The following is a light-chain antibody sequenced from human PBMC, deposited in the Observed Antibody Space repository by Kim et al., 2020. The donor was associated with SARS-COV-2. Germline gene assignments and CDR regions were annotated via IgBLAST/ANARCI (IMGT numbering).Light chain of an antibody. V-gene: IGKV1-5*03. Sequence: DIQMTQSPSTLSASVGDRVTITCRASQTITSSLAWFQQKPGKAPKLLIYKVSTLQGGVPTRFSGSGSGTEFTFTISSLQPDDFATYYCQQYTIFSTFGQGTKLEIK. CDR2: KVS. CDR1: QTITSS. CDR3: QQYTIFST. J-gene: IGKJ2*01.